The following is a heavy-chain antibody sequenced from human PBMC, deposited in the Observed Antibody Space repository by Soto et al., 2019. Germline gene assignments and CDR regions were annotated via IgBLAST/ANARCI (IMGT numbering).Heavy chain of an antibody. CDR3: SRPSSCDRSAAH. CDR1: GGSSSSSSSY. CDR2: IYHTWST. Sequence: QLQLQESGPGLVKPSETLSLTCTVSGGSSSSSSSYWGWIRQPPGKGLQWIGNIYHTWSTYYNPSLKRLVTLSVYPPKGQFSLKLSSVTYADTAVYYSSRPSSCDRSAAHWGQGTLVPVSS. J-gene: IGHJ4*02. D-gene: IGHD3-22*01. V-gene: IGHV4-39*01.